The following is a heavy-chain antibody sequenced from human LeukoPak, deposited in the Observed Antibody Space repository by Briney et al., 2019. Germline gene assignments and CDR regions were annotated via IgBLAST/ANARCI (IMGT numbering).Heavy chain of an antibody. J-gene: IGHJ3*02. D-gene: IGHD6-13*01. CDR2: IYTTGST. CDR3: ARGLAATGWFYDAFDI. V-gene: IGHV4-4*07. CDR1: GGSISYYY. Sequence: PSETLSLTCTVSGGSISYYYWSWLRQPAGKGLEWIGRIYTTGSTDYNPSLKSRVTMSVDTSKNQFSPKLNSVTAADTAIFYCARGLAATGWFYDAFDIWGQGAMVTVSS.